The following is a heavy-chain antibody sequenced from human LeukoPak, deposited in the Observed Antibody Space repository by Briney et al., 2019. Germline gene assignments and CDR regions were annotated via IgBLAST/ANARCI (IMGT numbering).Heavy chain of an antibody. CDR2: INSDGSEG. D-gene: IGHD6-6*01. J-gene: IGHJ3*01. V-gene: IGHV3-7*03. CDR1: GFTFSGFW. CDR3: ARSSYSSSSSV. Sequence: WGSLRLSCAVSGFTFSGFWTSWSRQAPGKGLEWVASINSDGSEGYYADVVKGRFTISRDNAKNSLYLQINSLRAEDTAVYYCARSSYSSSSSVWGQGTMVTVSS.